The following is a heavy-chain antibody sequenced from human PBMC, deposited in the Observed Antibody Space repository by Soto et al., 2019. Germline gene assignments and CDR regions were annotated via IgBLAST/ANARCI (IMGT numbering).Heavy chain of an antibody. CDR2: INHSGST. J-gene: IGHJ6*02. CDR3: ARVWFGELSQYYYYGMDV. Sequence: SETLSLTCAGYGGSFSGYYWTWIRQPPGTGLEWIGEINHSGSTNYNPSLKSRVTISVDKSKNQFSLKLSSVTAADTAVYYCARVWFGELSQYYYYGMDVWGQGTTVTVSS. CDR1: GGSFSGYY. V-gene: IGHV4-34*01. D-gene: IGHD3-10*01.